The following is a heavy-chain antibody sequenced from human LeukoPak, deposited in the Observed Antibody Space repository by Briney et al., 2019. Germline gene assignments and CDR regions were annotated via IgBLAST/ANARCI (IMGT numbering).Heavy chain of an antibody. D-gene: IGHD3-16*01. CDR2: ISGRGDGT. CDR3: AKDRVSPGFNWFDP. V-gene: IGHV3-23*01. Sequence: GGSLRLSCAASGFTFSLYAMSWVRQAPGKELEWVSAISGRGDGTYYADSVRGRFTISRDNSKNTLYLQMNSLRAEDTAVYYCAKDRVSPGFNWFDPWGQGTLVTVSS. J-gene: IGHJ5*02. CDR1: GFTFSLYA.